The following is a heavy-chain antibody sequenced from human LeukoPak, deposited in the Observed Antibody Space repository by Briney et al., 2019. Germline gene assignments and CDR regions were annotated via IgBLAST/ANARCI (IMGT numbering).Heavy chain of an antibody. D-gene: IGHD4-11*01. Sequence: SETLSLTCAVYGGSFSGYYWSWIRQPPGKGLEWIGEINHSGSTNYNPSLKSRVTISVDTSKNQFSLKLSSVTAADTAVYYCASYDYSNFTSFDYWGQGTLVTVSS. CDR2: INHSGST. V-gene: IGHV4-34*01. J-gene: IGHJ4*02. CDR1: GGSFSGYY. CDR3: ASYDYSNFTSFDY.